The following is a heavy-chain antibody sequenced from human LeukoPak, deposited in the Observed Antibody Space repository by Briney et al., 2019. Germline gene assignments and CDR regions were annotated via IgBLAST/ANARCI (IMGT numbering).Heavy chain of an antibody. CDR1: GGSFSGYY. J-gene: IGHJ3*02. CDR2: IYYSGST. Sequence: SETLSLTCAVYGGSFSGYYWGWIRQPPGKGLEWIGSIYYSGSTYYNPSLKSRVTISVDTSKNQFSLKLSSVTAADTAVYYCARRYYDSSGPRHAFDIWGQGTMVTVSS. V-gene: IGHV4-39*01. D-gene: IGHD3-22*01. CDR3: ARRYYDSSGPRHAFDI.